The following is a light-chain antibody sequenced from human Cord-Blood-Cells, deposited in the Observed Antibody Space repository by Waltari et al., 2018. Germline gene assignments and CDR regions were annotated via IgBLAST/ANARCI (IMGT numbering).Light chain of an antibody. V-gene: IGKV1-5*03. CDR2: NAS. CDR1: QGISSW. CDR3: QQYNSYWT. Sequence: IQLTQYPPSLSAYVGDTVTITCRASQGISSWLAWYQQKPGKAPKLLIYNASSLESGVPSRFSGSGSGTEFTLTISSLQPDDFATYYCQQYNSYWTFGEGTKVEIK. J-gene: IGKJ1*01.